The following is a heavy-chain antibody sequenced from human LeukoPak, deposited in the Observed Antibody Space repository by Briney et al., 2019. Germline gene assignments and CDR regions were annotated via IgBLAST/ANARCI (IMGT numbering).Heavy chain of an antibody. Sequence: GASVKVSCKASGYTFTGYYMHWVRQAPGQGLEWMGWINPNSGGTNYAQKFQGRVTMTRDTSISTAYMELSGLRSDDTAVYYCANSIAAAGTGLPYYYYGMDVWGQGTTVTVSS. CDR2: INPNSGGT. CDR3: ANSIAAAGTGLPYYYYGMDV. J-gene: IGHJ6*02. V-gene: IGHV1-2*02. D-gene: IGHD6-13*01. CDR1: GYTFTGYY.